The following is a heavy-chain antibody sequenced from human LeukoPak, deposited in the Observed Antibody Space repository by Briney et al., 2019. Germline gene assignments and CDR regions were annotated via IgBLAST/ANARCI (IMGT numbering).Heavy chain of an antibody. CDR3: ARDSIGSYGPGAFDI. J-gene: IGHJ3*02. CDR1: GYSFTGYY. D-gene: IGHD1-26*01. CDR2: INPNSGGT. V-gene: IGHV1-2*02. Sequence: VASVKVSYTASGYSFTGYYMHWVRQAPGQGLEWMGWINPNSGGTNYAQKFQGRVTMTRDTSISTAYMELSRLRSDDTAVYYCARDSIGSYGPGAFDIWGQGTMVTVSS.